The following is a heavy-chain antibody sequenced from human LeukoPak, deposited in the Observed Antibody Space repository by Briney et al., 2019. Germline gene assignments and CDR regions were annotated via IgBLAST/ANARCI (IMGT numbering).Heavy chain of an antibody. CDR2: IYYSGST. J-gene: IGHJ4*02. CDR1: GGSISSSSYY. Sequence: PSETLSLTCAVSGGSISSSSYYWGWIRQPPGKGLEWIGSIYYSGSTYYNPSLKSRVTISVDTSKNQFSLKLSSVTAADTAVYYCARISVYHGGDDYWGQGTLVTVSS. D-gene: IGHD5/OR15-5a*01. CDR3: ARISVYHGGDDY. V-gene: IGHV4-39*07.